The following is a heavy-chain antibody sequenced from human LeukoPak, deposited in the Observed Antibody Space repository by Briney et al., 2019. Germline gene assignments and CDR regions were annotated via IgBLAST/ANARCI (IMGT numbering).Heavy chain of an antibody. D-gene: IGHD2-2*01. V-gene: IGHV3-30*18. J-gene: IGHJ4*02. Sequence: GGSLRLSCAASGFTFSSYGMHWVRQAPGKGLEWVAVISYDGSNKYYADSVKGRFTISRDNSKNTLYLQMNSLRAEDTAAYYCAKATIRYCSSTSCFYFDYWGQGTLVTVSS. CDR3: AKATIRYCSSTSCFYFDY. CDR1: GFTFSSYG. CDR2: ISYDGSNK.